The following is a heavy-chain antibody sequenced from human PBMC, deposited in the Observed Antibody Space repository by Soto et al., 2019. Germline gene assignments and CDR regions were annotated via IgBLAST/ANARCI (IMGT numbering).Heavy chain of an antibody. CDR3: AKDPEYYDILTGYPSFDY. D-gene: IGHD3-9*01. CDR1: GFTFSSYA. CDR2: ISGSGGST. Sequence: PGGSLRLSCAASGFTFSSYAMSWVRQAPGKGLEWVSAISGSGGSTYYADSVKGRFTISRDNSKNTLYLQMNSLRAEHTAVYYCAKDPEYYDILTGYPSFDYWGQGTLVTVSS. J-gene: IGHJ4*02. V-gene: IGHV3-23*01.